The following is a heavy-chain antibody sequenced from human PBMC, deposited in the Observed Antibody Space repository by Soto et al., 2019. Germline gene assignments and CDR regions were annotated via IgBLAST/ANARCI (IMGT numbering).Heavy chain of an antibody. CDR3: VNGGCSGGSCYPWISWFDP. CDR2: IYYSGST. CDR1: GGSISSNY. D-gene: IGHD2-15*01. V-gene: IGHV4-59*08. J-gene: IGHJ5*02. Sequence: SETLSLTCTVSGGSISSNYWSWIRQPPGKGLEWIGYIYYSGSTKYNPSLKSRVTISVDTSKNQFSLKLSSVTAADTAVYYCVNGGCSGGSCYPWISWFDPGGQGTLVTVSS.